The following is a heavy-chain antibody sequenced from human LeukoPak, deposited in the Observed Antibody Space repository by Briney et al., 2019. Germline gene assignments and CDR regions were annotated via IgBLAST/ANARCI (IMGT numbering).Heavy chain of an antibody. D-gene: IGHD6-19*01. CDR3: ASLAVAAYTGADY. CDR2: IYYSGST. Sequence: PSETLSLTCTVSGGSISSYYWSWIRQPPGKGLEWIGDIYYSGSTNYSPSLKSRVTISVDTSKNQFSLKLSSVTAADTAVYYCASLAVAAYTGADYWGQGTLATVSS. J-gene: IGHJ4*02. V-gene: IGHV4-59*01. CDR1: GGSISSYY.